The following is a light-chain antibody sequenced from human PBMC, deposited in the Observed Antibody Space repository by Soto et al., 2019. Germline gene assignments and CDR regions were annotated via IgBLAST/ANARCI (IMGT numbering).Light chain of an antibody. CDR2: EDS. CDR1: SSDIGDYDL. V-gene: IGLV2-23*01. CDR3: GSYAGSGTLI. Sequence: QSVLTQPASVSGSPGQSITISCSGSSSDIGDYDLVSWYQQYPGKAPQLLIFEDSDRPSGVSTRFSGSKSGTTASLTISGLQAEDESHYYCGSYAGSGTLIFGGGTKLTVL. J-gene: IGLJ2*01.